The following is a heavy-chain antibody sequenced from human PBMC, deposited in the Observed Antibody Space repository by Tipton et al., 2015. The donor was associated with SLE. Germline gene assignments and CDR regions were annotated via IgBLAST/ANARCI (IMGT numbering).Heavy chain of an antibody. Sequence: GSLRLSCAASGFDVSSNYMTWVRQAPGKGLEWVSVIYSGDKIYYADSVKGRFTISRDNSNNTLYLQMNSLRPEDTAVYFCARGLVRGVIRVVYYYYSMDVWGKGTPVTVSS. V-gene: IGHV3-53*05. D-gene: IGHD3-10*01. CDR2: IYSGDKI. CDR1: GFDVSSNY. CDR3: ARGLVRGVIRVVYYYYSMDV. J-gene: IGHJ6*03.